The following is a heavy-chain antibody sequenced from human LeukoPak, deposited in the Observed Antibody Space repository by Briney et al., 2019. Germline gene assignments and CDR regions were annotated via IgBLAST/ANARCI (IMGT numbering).Heavy chain of an antibody. CDR1: GFTFSSYG. CDR3: AKKSTGIQD. D-gene: IGHD3-10*01. J-gene: IGHJ4*02. Sequence: GGSLRLSCAASGFTFSSYGMHWVRQAPGKGLEWVAFIRYAGSNKYYVESVKGRFTISRDNSKSTLYLEMNSLRSDDTAVYYCAKKSTGIQDWGQGTLVTVSS. V-gene: IGHV3-30*02. CDR2: IRYAGSNK.